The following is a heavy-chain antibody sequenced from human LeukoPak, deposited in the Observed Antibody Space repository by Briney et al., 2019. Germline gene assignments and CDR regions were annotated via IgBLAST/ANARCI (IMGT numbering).Heavy chain of an antibody. D-gene: IGHD1-26*01. CDR3: ARGPIVAVVGPTSFQH. CDR2: IWNDGGNE. Sequence: GGSLRLSCEASGFTFSSYVMHWVRQAPGKGLEWVAVIWNDGGNEYYADSVKGRFTISRGNSKKMLYLQMNSLRAEDTAVYYCARGPIVAVVGPTSFQHWGQGTLVTVSS. CDR1: GFTFSSYV. V-gene: IGHV3-33*01. J-gene: IGHJ1*01.